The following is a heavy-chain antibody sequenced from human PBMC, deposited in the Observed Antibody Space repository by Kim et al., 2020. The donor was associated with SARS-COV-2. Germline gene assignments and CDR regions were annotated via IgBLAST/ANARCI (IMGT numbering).Heavy chain of an antibody. CDR1: GFTFSSYA. CDR2: ISGSGGST. Sequence: GGSLRLSCAASGFTFSSYAMSWVRQAPGKGLEWVSAISGSGGSTYYADSVKGRFTISRDNSKNTLYLQMNSLRAEDTAVYYCAKDRLGITMVRGVITFDYWGQGTLVTVSS. J-gene: IGHJ4*02. V-gene: IGHV3-23*01. CDR3: AKDRLGITMVRGVITFDY. D-gene: IGHD3-10*01.